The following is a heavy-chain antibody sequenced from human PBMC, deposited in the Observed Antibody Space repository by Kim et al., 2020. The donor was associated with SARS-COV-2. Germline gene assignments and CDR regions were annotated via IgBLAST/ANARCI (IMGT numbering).Heavy chain of an antibody. J-gene: IGHJ6*02. V-gene: IGHV3-21*01. D-gene: IGHD5-18*01. CDR3: ARDAGAGYSYGPDYYYYGMDV. Sequence: GGSLRLSCAASGFTFSSYSMNWVRQAPGKGLEWVSSISSSSSYIYYADSVKGRFTISRDNAKNSLYLQMNSLRAEDTAVYYCARDAGAGYSYGPDYYYYGMDVWGQGTTVTVSS. CDR1: GFTFSSYS. CDR2: ISSSSSYI.